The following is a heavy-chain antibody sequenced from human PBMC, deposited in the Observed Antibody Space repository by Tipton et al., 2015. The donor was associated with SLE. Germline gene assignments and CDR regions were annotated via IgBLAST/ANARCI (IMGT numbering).Heavy chain of an antibody. CDR3: ARPLSSSWVTFDY. CDR2: INHSGST. J-gene: IGHJ4*02. V-gene: IGHV4-39*07. CDR1: GGSISSGDYY. D-gene: IGHD6-13*01. Sequence: TLSLTCTVSGGSISSGDYYWSWIRQPPGRGLEWIGEINHSGSTNYNPSLKSRVTISADTSKKQFSLKLSSVTAADTAVYYCARPLSSSWVTFDYWGQGTLVTVSS.